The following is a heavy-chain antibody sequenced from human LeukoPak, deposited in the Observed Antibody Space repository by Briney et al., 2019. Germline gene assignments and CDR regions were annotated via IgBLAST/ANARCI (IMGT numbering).Heavy chain of an antibody. V-gene: IGHV3-21*01. D-gene: IGHD2-15*01. CDR2: ISSSSSYI. CDR1: GFTFSSYS. Sequence: PGGPLRLSCAASGFTFSSYSMNWVRQAPGKGLEWVSSISSSSSYIYYADSVKGRFTVSRDNAKNSLYLQMNSLRAEDTAVYYCARRSAGGSGLWGQGTLVTVSS. J-gene: IGHJ4*02. CDR3: ARRSAGGSGL.